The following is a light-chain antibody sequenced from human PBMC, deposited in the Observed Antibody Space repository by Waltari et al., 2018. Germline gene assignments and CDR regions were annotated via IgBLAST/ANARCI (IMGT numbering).Light chain of an antibody. J-gene: IGKJ4*01. Sequence: DIVMTQSPDSLAVYLGERDTLNCKSSQRVLYSANNKDYLAWYQQKPGQPAKLLIYWASTREFGVPDRFSGSGSGTDFTLTISSLQAEDVAVYYCQQYYSIPLTFGGGTKVEIK. CDR1: QRVLYSANNKDY. V-gene: IGKV4-1*01. CDR2: WAS. CDR3: QQYYSIPLT.